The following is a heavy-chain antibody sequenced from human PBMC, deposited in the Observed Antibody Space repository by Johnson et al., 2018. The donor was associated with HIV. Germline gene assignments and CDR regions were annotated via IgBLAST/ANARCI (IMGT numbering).Heavy chain of an antibody. CDR2: ISYDGSNK. V-gene: IGHV3-30*18. CDR3: AKYRMAGPGATGPFDI. J-gene: IGHJ3*02. CDR1: GFTFSSYV. Sequence: QVQLVESGGGVVQPGRSLRLSCAASGFTFSSYVMHWVRQAPGKGLEWVALISYDGSNKYYADSVKGRFTISRDNSKNTLFLQMNSLSAEDTALYFCAKYRMAGPGATGPFDIWGQGTVVTVSS. D-gene: IGHD6-13*01.